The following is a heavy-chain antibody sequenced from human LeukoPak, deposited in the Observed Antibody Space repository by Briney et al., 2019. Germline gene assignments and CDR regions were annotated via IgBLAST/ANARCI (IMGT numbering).Heavy chain of an antibody. D-gene: IGHD2-2*02. Sequence: ASVKVSCKASGYTFTGYYMHWVRQSPGQGLEWMGWINPNSGDTNYAQKFQGRVTMTRDTSISTAYMELSRLRSDDTAVYYCVSEFRGVPAAIGALDIWGQGTMVTVSS. CDR1: GYTFTGYY. CDR2: INPNSGDT. J-gene: IGHJ3*02. CDR3: VSEFRGVPAAIGALDI. V-gene: IGHV1-2*02.